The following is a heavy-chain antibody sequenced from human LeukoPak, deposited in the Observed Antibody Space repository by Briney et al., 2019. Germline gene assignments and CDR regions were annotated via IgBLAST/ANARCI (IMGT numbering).Heavy chain of an antibody. CDR3: ARERALHCTSGTCYSGYFDP. CDR1: GGSISSNDYY. D-gene: IGHD2-21*02. J-gene: IGHJ5*02. CDR2: IYHRGIT. Sequence: SETLSLTCNVSGGSISSNDYYWGWIRQPPGKGLEWIGSIYHRGITHYTPSLKSRVTISVDTSKNQFSLKLTSVIAADTAIYYCARERALHCTSGTCYSGYFDPWGQGILVTVSS. V-gene: IGHV4-39*07.